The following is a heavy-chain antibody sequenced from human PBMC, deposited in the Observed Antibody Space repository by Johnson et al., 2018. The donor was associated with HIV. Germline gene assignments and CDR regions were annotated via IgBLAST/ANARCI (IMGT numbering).Heavy chain of an antibody. CDR1: GFTFSSYG. V-gene: IGHV3-9*01. CDR3: AKDGSSSARGAFDI. J-gene: IGHJ3*02. D-gene: IGHD6-6*01. Sequence: VQLVESGGGVVQPGRSLRLSCAASGFTFSSYGIHWVRQAPGKGLEWVSGISWNSGSIGYADSVKGRFTISRDNAKNSLYLQMNSLRAEDTALYYCAKDGSSSARGAFDIWGQGTMVTVSS. CDR2: ISWNSGSI.